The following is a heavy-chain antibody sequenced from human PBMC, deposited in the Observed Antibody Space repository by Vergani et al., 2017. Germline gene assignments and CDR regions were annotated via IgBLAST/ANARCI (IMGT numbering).Heavy chain of an antibody. CDR2: IFYSGST. J-gene: IGHJ4*02. V-gene: IGHV4-39*01. CDR3: ASPNYHDSSGYYSFDY. Sequence: QLQLQESCPGLVKTSETLSLTCTVSGGSISSSSYYWGWIRQPPGKGLEWIGSIFYSGSTYYNPSLKSRVTISIDTSKNQFSLNLKSVTAADTAVYYCASPNYHDSSGYYSFDYWGQGTLVTVSS. CDR1: GGSISSSSYY. D-gene: IGHD3-22*01.